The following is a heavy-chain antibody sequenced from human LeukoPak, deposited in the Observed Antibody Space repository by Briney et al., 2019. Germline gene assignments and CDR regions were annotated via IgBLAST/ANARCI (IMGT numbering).Heavy chain of an antibody. CDR3: ARERDDYGDAHWFDP. Sequence: PGGSLRLSCAASGFIFSSFGMHWVRQAPGKGLEWVAIISYDGNIKYYADSVKGRFTISRDNAKNSLYLQMNTLRDGDTAVYYCARERDDYGDAHWFDPWGQGTLVTVSS. CDR1: GFIFSSFG. V-gene: IGHV3-30*03. CDR2: ISYDGNIK. J-gene: IGHJ5*02. D-gene: IGHD4-17*01.